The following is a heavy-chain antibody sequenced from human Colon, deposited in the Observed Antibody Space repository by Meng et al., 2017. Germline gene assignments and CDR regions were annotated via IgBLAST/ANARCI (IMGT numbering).Heavy chain of an antibody. V-gene: IGHV4-34*01. CDR2: INHGGGT. D-gene: IGHD3-22*01. CDR3: ARVDFPGDFRDSSGLGL. J-gene: IGHJ4*02. CDR1: GGSFTDFY. Sequence: VQAKEWGARLLRPSETLSLTCTVYGGSFTDFYWSWVRQSPERGLEWIGEINHGGGTNYNPSLSSRVTISLDTSKNQFFLKMNSVTAADTAVYYCARVDFPGDFRDSSGLGLWGQGTLVTVSS.